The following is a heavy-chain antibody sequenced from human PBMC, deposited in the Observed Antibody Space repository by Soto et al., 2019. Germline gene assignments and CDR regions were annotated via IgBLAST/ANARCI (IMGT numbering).Heavy chain of an antibody. D-gene: IGHD6-13*01. CDR2: INPGDHET. J-gene: IGHJ4*02. V-gene: IGHV5-51*01. CDR3: ARSPRSSPYFDY. Sequence: GESLKISCQCSGYTFSNFWIGWVRQLPGKGLEWMGIINPGDHETRYSPSFHGKVTISADKSINTAYLQWNSLEASDTAFYFCARSPRSSPYFDYWSQGALVTVSS. CDR1: GYTFSNFW.